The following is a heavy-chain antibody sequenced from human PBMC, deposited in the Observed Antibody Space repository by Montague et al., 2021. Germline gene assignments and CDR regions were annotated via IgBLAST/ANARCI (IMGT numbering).Heavy chain of an antibody. Sequence: SLRLSCAASGFTFNNYFMSWFRQAPGKGLEWVSYIGPSRSFTRYVDSVKGRFTISRDNAMNSLYLQMTAVRGEDTAVYYCARVGLTVAAGMIDYWGQGTLVTVSS. J-gene: IGHJ4*02. CDR2: IGPSRSFT. D-gene: IGHD6-13*01. CDR1: GFTFNNYF. CDR3: ARVGLTVAAGMIDY. V-gene: IGHV3-11*06.